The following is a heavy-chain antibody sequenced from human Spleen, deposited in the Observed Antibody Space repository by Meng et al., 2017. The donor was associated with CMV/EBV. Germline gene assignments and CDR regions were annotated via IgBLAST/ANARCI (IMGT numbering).Heavy chain of an antibody. J-gene: IGHJ5*02. V-gene: IGHV4-34*01. Sequence: SETLSLTCAVYGGSFSGYYWSWIRQPPGKGLEWIGEISHSGSTNYNPSLKSRVTILVDTSKNQFSLKLSSVTAADTAVYYCARELGYCSSTSCTGGWFDPWGQGTLVTVSS. CDR1: GGSFSGYY. CDR3: ARELGYCSSTSCTGGWFDP. D-gene: IGHD2-2*01. CDR2: ISHSGST.